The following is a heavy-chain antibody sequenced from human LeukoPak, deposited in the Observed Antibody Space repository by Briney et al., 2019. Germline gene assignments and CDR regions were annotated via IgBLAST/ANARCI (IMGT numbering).Heavy chain of an antibody. CDR3: ARNSEGGDYGGWFDP. CDR1: GYTFTGYY. V-gene: IGHV1-2*02. Sequence: ASVKVSCKASGYTFTGYYMHWVRQAPGQGLEWMGWINPNSGGTNYAQKFQGRVTMTRDTSISTAYMELSRLRSDDTAVYYCARNSEGGDYGGWFDPWGQGTLVTVSS. CDR2: INPNSGGT. D-gene: IGHD4-17*01. J-gene: IGHJ5*02.